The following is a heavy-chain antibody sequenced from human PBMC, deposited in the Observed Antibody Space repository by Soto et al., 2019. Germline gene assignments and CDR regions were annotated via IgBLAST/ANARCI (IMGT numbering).Heavy chain of an antibody. CDR2: IIPKYGTT. D-gene: IGHD2-2*01. J-gene: IGHJ4*02. V-gene: IGHV1-69*01. CDR1: GGPFNTFG. CDR3: ARTRQRRPVFYVDY. Sequence: QVQLMQSGAEVTKPGSSVKVSCKASGGPFNTFGISWVRQAPGQGLEWMGGIIPKYGTTNYARRFQGRVTITAEESTTTAYLELSSLRHDDTAIYYCARTRQRRPVFYVDYWVQRTPISVTS.